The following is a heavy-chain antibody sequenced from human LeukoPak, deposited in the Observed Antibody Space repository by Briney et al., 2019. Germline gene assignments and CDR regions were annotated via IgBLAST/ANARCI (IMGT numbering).Heavy chain of an antibody. V-gene: IGHV1-69*06. CDR1: GGTFSSYA. Sequence: GASVKVSCKASGGTFSSYAMSWVRQAPGQGLEWMGGILPIFGTANYAQKFQGRVTITADKSTSTAYKELSSLRSEDTAVYYCARGGVVAARRWFDPWGQGTLVTVSS. D-gene: IGHD2-15*01. J-gene: IGHJ5*02. CDR3: ARGGVVAARRWFDP. CDR2: ILPIFGTA.